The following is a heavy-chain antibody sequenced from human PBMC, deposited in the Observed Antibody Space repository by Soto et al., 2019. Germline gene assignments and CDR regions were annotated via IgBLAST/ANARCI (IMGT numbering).Heavy chain of an antibody. CDR1: GGSINSYF. CDR2: XXXXXXX. D-gene: IGHD3-10*01. J-gene: IGHJ4*02. CDR3: ARAGTNMVQFDY. Sequence: SETLSLTCTVSGGSINSYFWSWIRQSPGKGLXXXXXXXXXXXXSYSPSLKSRVSISVDTSKNQFSLEVHSVTAADTAVYYCARAGTNMVQFDYWGQGTLVTVSS. V-gene: IGHV4-59*01.